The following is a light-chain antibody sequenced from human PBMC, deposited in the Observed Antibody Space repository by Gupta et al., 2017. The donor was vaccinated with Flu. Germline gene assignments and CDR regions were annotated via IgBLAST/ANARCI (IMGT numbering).Light chain of an antibody. V-gene: IGLV3-1*01. Sequence: SYELAQPPSVSVSPGQTASVTCSGDKLGDKFVSWYQQKPGQSPVVVIYDDNRRPSGIPERLSGSNSGNTATLTISGTLAVDEADYFCQAWDDSTVVFGGGTELTVL. J-gene: IGLJ2*01. CDR2: DDN. CDR3: QAWDDSTVV. CDR1: KLGDKF.